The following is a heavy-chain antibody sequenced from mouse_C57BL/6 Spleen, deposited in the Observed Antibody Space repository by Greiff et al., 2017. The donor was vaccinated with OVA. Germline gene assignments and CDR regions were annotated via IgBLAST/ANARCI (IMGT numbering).Heavy chain of an antibody. CDR2: IYPSDSET. D-gene: IGHD2-5*01. Sequence: VQLQQSGAELVRPGSSVKLSCKASGYTFTSYWMDWVKQRPGQGLEWIGNIYPSDSETHYNQKFKDKATLTVDKSSSTAYMQLSSLTSEDSAVYYCARGGSNYGNDYWGQGTTLTVSS. CDR1: GYTFTSYW. V-gene: IGHV1-61*01. CDR3: ARGGSNYGNDY. J-gene: IGHJ2*01.